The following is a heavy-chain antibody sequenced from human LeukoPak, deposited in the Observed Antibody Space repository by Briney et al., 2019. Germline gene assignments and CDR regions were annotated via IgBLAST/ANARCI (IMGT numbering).Heavy chain of an antibody. V-gene: IGHV3-7*01. CDR2: IKQDGSEK. J-gene: IGHJ3*01. CDR3: AREDYYGSGNYVAWGGAFDV. D-gene: IGHD3-10*01. Sequence: PGGSLRLSCEASGFSFSSYWMTWVRQAPGKGLEWVANIKQDGSEKYYVDSVKGRFTISRDSAKISVFLQMNSLRAEDTAVYYCAREDYYGSGNYVAWGGAFDVWGRGTTVTVSS. CDR1: GFSFSSYW.